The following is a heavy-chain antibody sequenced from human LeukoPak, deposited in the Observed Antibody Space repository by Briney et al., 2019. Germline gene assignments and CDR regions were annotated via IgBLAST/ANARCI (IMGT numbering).Heavy chain of an antibody. Sequence: GESLKISCKGSGYSFTSYLIGWVRQMPGKGLEWMGIIYPGDSDTRYSPSFQGQVTISADKSISTAYLQWSSLKASDTAMYYCARQIASAGNNFDYWGQGTLVTVSS. CDR1: GYSFTSYL. D-gene: IGHD6-13*01. J-gene: IGHJ4*02. CDR2: IYPGDSDT. CDR3: ARQIASAGNNFDY. V-gene: IGHV5-51*01.